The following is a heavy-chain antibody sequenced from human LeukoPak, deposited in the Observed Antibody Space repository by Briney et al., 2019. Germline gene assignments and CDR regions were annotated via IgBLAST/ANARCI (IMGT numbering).Heavy chain of an antibody. V-gene: IGHV6-1*01. CDR1: GDTVSSNSAT. Sequence: SQTLSLTCAISGDTVSSNSATWNWIRQSPSRGLEWQGRTFYRSKWHYDYAVSVISRITINPDTSKNQFSLQLNAVTPEDTAVYYCARAQGSFDYWGQGTLVTVSS. CDR3: ARAQGSFDY. CDR2: TFYRSKWHY. J-gene: IGHJ4*02.